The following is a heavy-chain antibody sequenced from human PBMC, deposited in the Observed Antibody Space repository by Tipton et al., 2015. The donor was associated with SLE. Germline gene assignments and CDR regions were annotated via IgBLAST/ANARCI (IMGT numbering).Heavy chain of an antibody. CDR2: INHSGST. V-gene: IGHV4-34*01. CDR3: ARRAWLRFNWFDP. D-gene: IGHD5-12*01. Sequence: FSGYYWSWIRPPPGKGLEWIGEINHSGSTNYNPSLKSRVTISVDTSKNQFSLKLSSVTAADTAVYYCARRAWLRFNWFDPWGQGTLVTVSS. CDR1: FSGYY. J-gene: IGHJ5*02.